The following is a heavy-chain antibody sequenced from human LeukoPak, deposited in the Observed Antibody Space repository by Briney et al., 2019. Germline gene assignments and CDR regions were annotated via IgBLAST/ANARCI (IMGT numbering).Heavy chain of an antibody. Sequence: GGSLRLSCAASGFTFSSYSMNWVRQAPGKGLECGSYISSSSSTIYYADSVKGRFTISRDNAKNSLYLQMNSLRAEDTAVYYCARQFVVVVAATEYNWFDPWGQGTLVTVSS. CDR3: ARQFVVVVAATEYNWFDP. CDR1: GFTFSSYS. D-gene: IGHD2-15*01. J-gene: IGHJ5*02. V-gene: IGHV3-48*04. CDR2: ISSSSSTI.